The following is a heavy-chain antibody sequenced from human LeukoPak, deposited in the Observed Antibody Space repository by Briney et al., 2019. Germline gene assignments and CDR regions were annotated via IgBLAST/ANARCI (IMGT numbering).Heavy chain of an antibody. V-gene: IGHV3-30*18. CDR3: AKDLVYSSGWYFDY. CDR1: GFTFSSYG. J-gene: IGHJ4*02. CDR2: ISYDGSNK. D-gene: IGHD6-19*01. Sequence: GGSLRLSCAASGFTFSSYGMHWVRQAPGKGLEWVAVISYDGSNKYYADSVKGRFTISRDNSKNTLYLQMNSLRAEDTAVYYCAKDLVYSSGWYFDYWGQGTLVTVSS.